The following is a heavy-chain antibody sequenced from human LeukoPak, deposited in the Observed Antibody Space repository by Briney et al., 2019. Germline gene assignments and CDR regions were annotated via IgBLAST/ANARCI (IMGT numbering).Heavy chain of an antibody. CDR3: ARESENSGFGAFDI. CDR2: ISGSGTTI. J-gene: IGHJ3*02. CDR1: GFTFIDFG. D-gene: IGHD3-22*01. V-gene: IGHV3-48*03. Sequence: PGGSLRLSCAASGFTFIDFGVNWVRQAPGKGLEWVSYISGSGTTIYYADSVKGRFTISRDNAKNSLYLQMNSLRAEDTAVYYCARESENSGFGAFDIWGQGTMVTVSS.